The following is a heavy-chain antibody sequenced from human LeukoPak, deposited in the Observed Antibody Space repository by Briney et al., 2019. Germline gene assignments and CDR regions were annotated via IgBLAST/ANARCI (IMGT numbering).Heavy chain of an antibody. Sequence: GASVKVSCKASGYTFTSYYIHWVRQAPGQGLEWMGIINRSGGSTSYAQKFQGRVTMTRDTSTSTVYMELSSLRSEDTAVYYCARMALAYCGGDWYPPADYWGQGTLVTVSS. J-gene: IGHJ4*02. CDR1: GYTFTSYY. D-gene: IGHD2-21*02. V-gene: IGHV1-46*01. CDR3: ARMALAYCGGDWYPPADY. CDR2: INRSGGST.